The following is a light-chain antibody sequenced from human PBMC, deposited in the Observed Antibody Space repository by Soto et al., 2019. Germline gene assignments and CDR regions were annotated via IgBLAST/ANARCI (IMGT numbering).Light chain of an antibody. CDR2: GAS. CDR3: QQFYDSRLAFT. J-gene: IGKJ2*01. V-gene: IGKV3-20*01. Sequence: ESVLTQSPGSLSLSPGERATLSCRASQTVNSTFLNWYQHKPGQAPRLLIYGASIRATGIPDRFSGSRSGADFTLTITRLEPDDFAVYFCQQFYDSRLAFTFGQGTKLEI. CDR1: QTVNSTF.